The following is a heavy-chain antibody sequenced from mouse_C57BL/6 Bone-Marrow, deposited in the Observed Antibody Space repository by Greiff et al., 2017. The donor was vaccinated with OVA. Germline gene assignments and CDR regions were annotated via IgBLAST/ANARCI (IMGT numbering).Heavy chain of an antibody. D-gene: IGHD2-1*01. V-gene: IGHV1-69*01. CDR1: GYTFTSYW. CDR2: IDPSDSYT. CDR3: ARDYYGNYENAMDY. J-gene: IGHJ4*01. Sequence: VQLQQPGAELVMPGASVKLSCKASGYTFTSYWMHWVKQRPGQGLEWIGEIDPSDSYTNYNQKFKGKSTLTVDKSSSTAYMQLSSLTSEDSAVYYCARDYYGNYENAMDYWGQGTSVTVSS.